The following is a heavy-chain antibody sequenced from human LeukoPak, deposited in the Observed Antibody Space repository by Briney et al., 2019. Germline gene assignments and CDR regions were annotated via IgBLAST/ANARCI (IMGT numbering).Heavy chain of an antibody. Sequence: SETLSLTCTISDGSISSYYWNWIRQSPGKGLEWIGHIHYSGSTHYNPSLQSRVSISIDTSKNHFSLKLRSVTAVDTAVYYCARWGHFDTSGYFVVDYWGQGTLVAVSS. CDR3: ARWGHFDTSGYFVVDY. V-gene: IGHV4-59*01. J-gene: IGHJ4*02. CDR2: IHYSGST. D-gene: IGHD3-22*01. CDR1: DGSISSYY.